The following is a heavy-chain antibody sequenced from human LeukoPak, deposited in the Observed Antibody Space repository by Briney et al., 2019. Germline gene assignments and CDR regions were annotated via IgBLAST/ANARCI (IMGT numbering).Heavy chain of an antibody. CDR2: ISSSSSTI. J-gene: IGHJ3*02. D-gene: IGHD6-19*01. CDR1: GFTFSSYS. V-gene: IGHV3-48*04. Sequence: PGGSLRLSCAASGFTFSSYSMNWVRQAPGKGLEWVSYISSSSSTIYYADSVKGRFTISRDNAKNSLYLQMNSLRAEDTAVYYCARDTRSGWGRGPNFDIWGQGTMVTVSS. CDR3: ARDTRSGWGRGPNFDI.